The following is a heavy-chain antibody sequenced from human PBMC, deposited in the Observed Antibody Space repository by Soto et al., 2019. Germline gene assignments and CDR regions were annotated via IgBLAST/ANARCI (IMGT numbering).Heavy chain of an antibody. CDR2: IKRDGTVK. Sequence: EVQLVESGGGLVQPGESLRLSCAASGFTFSAFWMTWLRQAPGKGLEWVANIKRDGTVKHYGDSVEGRCTLSRDNAQNSLFLQLNSLRPEDTAMYHCAGDLSPQGEFFYDAFDVWGQWTFVTVSS. D-gene: IGHD2-21*01. CDR1: GFTFSAFW. CDR3: AGDLSPQGEFFYDAFDV. V-gene: IGHV3-7*04. J-gene: IGHJ3*01.